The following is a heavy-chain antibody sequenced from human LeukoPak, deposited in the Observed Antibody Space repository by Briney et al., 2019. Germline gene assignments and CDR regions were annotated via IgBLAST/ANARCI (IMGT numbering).Heavy chain of an antibody. CDR2: IYHTGSI. Sequence: SQTLSLTCAVSGGSISSGTISWSWIRQPPGKGLEWIAFIYHTGSIYYNSSLTSRASISVDRSNNQFSLMLSSVTAADTAVYYCARVVGSGYYLGYWGQGALVTVSS. CDR3: ARVVGSGYYLGY. V-gene: IGHV4-30-2*01. D-gene: IGHD3-3*01. J-gene: IGHJ4*02. CDR1: GGSISSGTIS.